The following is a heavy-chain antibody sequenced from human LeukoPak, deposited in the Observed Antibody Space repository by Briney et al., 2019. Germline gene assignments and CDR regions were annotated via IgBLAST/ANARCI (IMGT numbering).Heavy chain of an antibody. CDR2: INHSGST. D-gene: IGHD3-22*01. CDR1: GGSLSGYY. V-gene: IGHV4-34*01. Sequence: SETLSLTCAVYGGSLSGYYWSWIRQPPGKGLEWIGEINHSGSTNYNPSLKSRVTISVDTSKNQFSLKLSSVTAADTAVYYCARSSGYYYVFGLQFGYWGQGTLVTVSS. J-gene: IGHJ4*02. CDR3: ARSSGYYYVFGLQFGY.